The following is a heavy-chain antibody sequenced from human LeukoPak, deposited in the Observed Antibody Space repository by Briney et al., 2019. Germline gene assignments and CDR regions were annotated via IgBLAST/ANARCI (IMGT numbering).Heavy chain of an antibody. J-gene: IGHJ5*02. CDR2: ISAYNGNT. Sequence: ATVKVSCKASGYTFISYGINWVRQAPGQGLEWMGWISAYNGNTNYAQKFQGRVTMTRDTSTSTVYMELSSLRSEDTAVYYCARDRGYSGYDRWGQGTLVTVSS. CDR1: GYTFISYG. V-gene: IGHV1-18*01. CDR3: ARDRGYSGYDR. D-gene: IGHD5-12*01.